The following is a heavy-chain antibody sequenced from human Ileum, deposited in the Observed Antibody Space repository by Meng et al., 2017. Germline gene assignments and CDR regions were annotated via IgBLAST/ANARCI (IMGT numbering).Heavy chain of an antibody. CDR3: ARDEGGLYFDY. J-gene: IGHJ4*02. V-gene: IGHV3-33*01. CDR2: VWYDGSNK. Sequence: VHLVEAGGGVVQPGNSLRLSCAASGFTFRNYGMHWVRQAPGKGLEWVAVVWYDGSNKYYADSVKGRFTISRDNSKNTLYLQMNSLRAEDTAVYYCARDEGGLYFDYWGQGTLVTVSS. CDR1: GFTFRNYG. D-gene: IGHD3-16*01.